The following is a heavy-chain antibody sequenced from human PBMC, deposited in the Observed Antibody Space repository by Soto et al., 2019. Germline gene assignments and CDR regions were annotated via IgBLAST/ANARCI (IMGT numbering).Heavy chain of an antibody. D-gene: IGHD3-22*01. CDR3: ARDLKAYSNGWDY. CDR1: GDSISSYY. V-gene: IGHV4-59*01. Sequence: QVQLQESGPGLVKPSETLSLTCTVSGDSISSYYWSWIRQPPGKGLEWIGYVYHSGSTNYNPTLKGRVTMSVDTSKNQISLKLNSVTAADTAVYYCARDLKAYSNGWDYWGQGTLVTVSS. J-gene: IGHJ4*02. CDR2: VYHSGST.